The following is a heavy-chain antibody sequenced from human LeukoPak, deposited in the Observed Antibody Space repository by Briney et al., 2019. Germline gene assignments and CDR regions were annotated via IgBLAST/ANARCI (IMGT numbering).Heavy chain of an antibody. V-gene: IGHV3-66*01. CDR2: FYADGSI. J-gene: IGHJ4*02. CDR3: ARGDGYNFFDS. D-gene: IGHD5-24*01. CDR1: GLTLSSNY. Sequence: GGSLRLSCVASGLTLSSNYMSWVRQAPGKGLEWVSAFYADGSIYYADSAKGRFTISRDNSKNTLYLQMNSLRAEDTAVYYCARGDGYNFFDSWGQGTLVTVSS.